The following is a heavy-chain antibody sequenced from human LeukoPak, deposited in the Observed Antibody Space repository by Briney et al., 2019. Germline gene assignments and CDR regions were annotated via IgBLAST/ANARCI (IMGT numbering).Heavy chain of an antibody. J-gene: IGHJ6*02. Sequence: GGSLRLSCAASGFTFSSYAMHWVRQAPGKGLEWVAVISYDGSNKYYADSVKGRFTISRDNSKNTLYLQMNSLRAEDTAVCYCARDRAGARSYYYYGMDVWGQGTTVTVSS. V-gene: IGHV3-30-3*01. CDR1: GFTFSSYA. D-gene: IGHD6-19*01. CDR2: ISYDGSNK. CDR3: ARDRAGARSYYYYGMDV.